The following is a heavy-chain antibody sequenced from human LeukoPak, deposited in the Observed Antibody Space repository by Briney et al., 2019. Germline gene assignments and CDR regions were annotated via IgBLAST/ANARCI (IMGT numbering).Heavy chain of an antibody. CDR2: IYYSGST. Sequence: SETLSLTCTVSGGSISSYYWSWIRQPPGKGLEWIGYIYYSGSTNYNPSLKSRVTISVDTSKNQFSLKLSSVTAADTAVYYCARMTVTYYYDSSGYVRFDPWGQGTLVTVSS. D-gene: IGHD3-22*01. V-gene: IGHV4-59*01. CDR3: ARMTVTYYYDSSGYVRFDP. J-gene: IGHJ5*02. CDR1: GGSISSYY.